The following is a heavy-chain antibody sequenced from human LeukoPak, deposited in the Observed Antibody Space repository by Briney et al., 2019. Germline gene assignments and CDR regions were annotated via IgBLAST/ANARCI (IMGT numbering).Heavy chain of an antibody. CDR1: GFTFSDYY. J-gene: IGHJ6*03. CDR2: VSSTGRTI. CDR3: ARVPTAVTTTFYMDV. V-gene: IGHV3-11*01. Sequence: GGSLRLPCAASGFTFSDYYMSWIRQAPGKGLEWTSYVSSTGRTIYYADSVKGRVTISRDNAKNSLYLQLNSLRAEDTALYYCARVPTAVTTTFYMDVWGKGTTVTVSS. D-gene: IGHD4-17*01.